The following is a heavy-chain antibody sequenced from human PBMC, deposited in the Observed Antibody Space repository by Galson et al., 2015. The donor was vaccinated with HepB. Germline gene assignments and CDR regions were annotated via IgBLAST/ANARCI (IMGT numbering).Heavy chain of an antibody. D-gene: IGHD3/OR15-3a*01. J-gene: IGHJ4*02. CDR3: ARVGLTYYYFDY. CDR1: GYTFSNYI. CDR2: ITAYNGNT. V-gene: IGHV1-18*01. Sequence: SVKVSCKASGYTFSNYIIAWVRQAPGQGLEWLGLITAYNGNTKFAQSLQGRVTMTTDTSTSTAYMELKSLRPDDTALYYCARVGLTYYYFDYWGQGTLVTVSS.